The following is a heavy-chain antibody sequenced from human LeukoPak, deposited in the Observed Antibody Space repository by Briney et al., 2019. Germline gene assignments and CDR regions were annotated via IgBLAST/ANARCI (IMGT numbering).Heavy chain of an antibody. CDR1: GFTFRNAW. CDR2: IKSKSDGGTT. J-gene: IGHJ6*04. Sequence: GGSLRLSCAASGFTFRNAWMSWVRQAPGKGLEWVGRIKSKSDGGTTDYAAPVKGRFTISRDDSKNTLYLQMNSLKTEDTAVFYCTTDQGGRRPDYYYGMDVWGKGTTVTVSS. CDR3: TTDQGGRRPDYYYGMDV. D-gene: IGHD2-15*01. V-gene: IGHV3-15*01.